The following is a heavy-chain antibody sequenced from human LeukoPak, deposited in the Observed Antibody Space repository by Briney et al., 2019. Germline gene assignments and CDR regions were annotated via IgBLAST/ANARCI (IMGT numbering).Heavy chain of an antibody. CDR2: ISSSGSTI. Sequence: GGSLRLSCAASGFTFSDYYMSWIRQAPGKGLEWVSYISSSGSTIYYADSVKGRFTISRDNSKNTVYLQMNSLRVEDTAVYHCGKERYGSSSVVDYWGHGTLVTVSS. J-gene: IGHJ4*01. D-gene: IGHD6-6*01. CDR3: GKERYGSSSVVDY. V-gene: IGHV3-11*01. CDR1: GFTFSDYY.